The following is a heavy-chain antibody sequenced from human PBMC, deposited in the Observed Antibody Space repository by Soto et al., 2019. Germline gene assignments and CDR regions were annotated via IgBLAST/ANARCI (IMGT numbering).Heavy chain of an antibody. D-gene: IGHD6-19*01. Sequence: NPSETLSLTCAVYGGSFSGYYWSWIRQPPGKGLEWIGEINHSGSTNYNPSLKSRVTISVDTSKNQFSLKLSSVTAADTAVYYCASARTFKYSSGWYPYYYGMDVWGQGTTVTVSS. J-gene: IGHJ6*02. CDR2: INHSGST. V-gene: IGHV4-34*01. CDR1: GGSFSGYY. CDR3: ASARTFKYSSGWYPYYYGMDV.